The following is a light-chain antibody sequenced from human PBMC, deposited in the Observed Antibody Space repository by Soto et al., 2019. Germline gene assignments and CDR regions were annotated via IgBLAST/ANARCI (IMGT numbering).Light chain of an antibody. Sequence: VLSQSPGRLSLSPGERATLSCRASQSVPSTYFAWYQQKSGQPPRLLISGTSNRATGIPDRFSGSGSGRDFTLTISRLVPEDFAVYFCQQFGNSPWTFGQGTKVEI. CDR1: QSVPSTY. V-gene: IGKV3-20*01. CDR2: GTS. CDR3: QQFGNSPWT. J-gene: IGKJ1*01.